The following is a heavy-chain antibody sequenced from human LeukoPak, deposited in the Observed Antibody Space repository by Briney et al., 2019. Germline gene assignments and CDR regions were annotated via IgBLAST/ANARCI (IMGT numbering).Heavy chain of an antibody. CDR2: FDPEHGKT. J-gene: IGHJ4*02. CDR1: GYTLTELS. D-gene: IGHD3-22*01. CDR3: AADLPRYYDSTSMLSSY. V-gene: IGHV1-24*01. Sequence: ASVKVSCKVSGYTLTELSMHWVRQAPGKGLEWMGGFDPEHGKTIYAQKFQGRVTMTEDTSTDTAYMELSSLRSEDTAVYYCAADLPRYYDSTSMLSSYWGQGTLVTVSS.